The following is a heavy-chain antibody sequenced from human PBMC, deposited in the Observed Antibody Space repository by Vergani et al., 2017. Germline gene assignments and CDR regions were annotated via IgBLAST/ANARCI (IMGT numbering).Heavy chain of an antibody. CDR3: ARVNTETNGHLDYYYYIGV. CDR1: GGSFTSYH. J-gene: IGHJ6*03. V-gene: IGHV4-34*01. CDR2: IDHTGRP. Sequence: QVQLQQWVGGLLKPSETLSLTCVVNGGSFTSYHWTWIRESPGEGLGWVGDIDHTGRPDYNPSRKSRLTMSVDKSRNQFSLTLTSVTATDTAIYFCARVNTETNGHLDYYYYIGVWGQGTAVTVS. D-gene: IGHD4-11*01.